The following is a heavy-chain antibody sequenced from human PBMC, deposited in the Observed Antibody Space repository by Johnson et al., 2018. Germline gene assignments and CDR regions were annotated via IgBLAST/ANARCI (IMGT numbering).Heavy chain of an antibody. D-gene: IGHD1-7*01. J-gene: IGHJ6*02. CDR2: IIPILGIA. CDR3: ARDLKVELPQDV. V-gene: IGHV1-69*09. CDR1: GGTFSSYT. Sequence: VQLVESGAEVKKPGSSVKVSCKASGGTFSSYTISWVRQAPGQGLEWMGRIIPILGIANYAQKFQGRVTITADKSTSTAYMELSSLRSEDTAVYYCARDLKVELPQDVWGQGTTVTVSS.